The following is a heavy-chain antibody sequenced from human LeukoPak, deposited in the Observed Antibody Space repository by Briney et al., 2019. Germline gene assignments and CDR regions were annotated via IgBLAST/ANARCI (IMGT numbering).Heavy chain of an antibody. CDR2: IYYSGST. J-gene: IGHJ3*02. Sequence: SETLSLTCTVSGGSISSYYWNWIRQPPGRGLEWIGYIYYSGSTNYNPSLKSRVTISVDTSKNQFSLKLSSVTAADTAVYYCARSLYYYGSDSFDIWGQGTMVTVSS. V-gene: IGHV4-59*01. D-gene: IGHD3-10*01. CDR1: GGSISSYY. CDR3: ARSLYYYGSDSFDI.